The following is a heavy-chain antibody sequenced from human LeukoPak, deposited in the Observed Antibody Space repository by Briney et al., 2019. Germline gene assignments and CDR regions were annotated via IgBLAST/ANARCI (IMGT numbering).Heavy chain of an antibody. Sequence: QPGRSLRLSCAASGFTFSSYAMHWVRQAPGKGLEWVAVISYDGSNKYYADSVKGRFTISRDNPKNTLYLQMNSLRAEDTAVYYCARTAYGLLWFGELSLSHYFDYWGQGTLVTVSS. CDR1: GFTFSSYA. CDR2: ISYDGSNK. J-gene: IGHJ4*02. CDR3: ARTAYGLLWFGELSLSHYFDY. V-gene: IGHV3-30-3*01. D-gene: IGHD3-10*01.